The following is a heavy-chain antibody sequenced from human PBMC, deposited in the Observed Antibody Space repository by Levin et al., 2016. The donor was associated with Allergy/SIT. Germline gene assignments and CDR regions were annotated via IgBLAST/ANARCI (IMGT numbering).Heavy chain of an antibody. V-gene: IGHV4-59*01. J-gene: IGHJ4*02. CDR2: IYYSGST. Sequence: SETLSLTCAVYGGSFSGYYWSWIRQPPGKGLEWIGYIYYSGSTNYNPSLKSRVTISVDTSKNQFSLKLSSVTAADTAVYYCARGEWLVRHFDYWGQGTLVTVSS. D-gene: IGHD6-19*01. CDR1: GGSFSGYY. CDR3: ARGEWLVRHFDY.